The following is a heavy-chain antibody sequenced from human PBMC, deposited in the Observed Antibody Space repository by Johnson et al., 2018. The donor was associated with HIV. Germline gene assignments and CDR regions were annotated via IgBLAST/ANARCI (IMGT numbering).Heavy chain of an antibody. D-gene: IGHD1-1*01. V-gene: IGHV3-30*19. J-gene: IGHJ3*02. CDR3: ARAGLEPAVYDSFDI. Sequence: QVQLVESGGGVVQTGRSLRLSCAASGFTFSSYGMHWVRQAPGKGLEWVAVIWYDGSNKYYADAVKGGFTISRHNYKNTLYLQMNSLRAEDTAVYYCARAGLEPAVYDSFDIWGQGTMVTVSS. CDR1: GFTFSSYG. CDR2: IWYDGSNK.